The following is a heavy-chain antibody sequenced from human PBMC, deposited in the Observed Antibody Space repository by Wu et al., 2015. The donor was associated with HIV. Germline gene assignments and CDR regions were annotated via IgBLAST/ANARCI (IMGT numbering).Heavy chain of an antibody. CDR1: GDGFTSYA. Sequence: QVHLVQFGGEVKKPGSSVKVTCKASGDGFTSYAVSWVRQAPGQGLEWMGGINPNSGGTNYAQKFQGRVTMTRDTSISTAYMELSRLRSDDTAVYYCARDWGSYSSGWHWEAYWGQGTLGHRLL. D-gene: IGHD6-19*01. CDR3: ARDWGSYSSGWHWEAY. V-gene: IGHV1-2*02. CDR2: INPNSGGT. J-gene: IGHJ4*02.